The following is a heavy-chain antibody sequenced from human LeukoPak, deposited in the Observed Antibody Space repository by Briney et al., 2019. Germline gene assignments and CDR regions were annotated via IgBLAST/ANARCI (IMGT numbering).Heavy chain of an antibody. D-gene: IGHD2-21*02. J-gene: IGHJ4*02. CDR3: ARDGDCLDY. CDR2: TSHDGINK. CDR1: GFTFSNFA. V-gene: IGHV3-30-3*01. Sequence: GGSLRLSCAASGFTFSNFAMHWVRQAPGKGLEWVAVTSHDGINKYYLESLKGRFFVSRDNSKNTLYLQIDSLRADDTAMYYCARDGDCLDYWGQGTLVTVSS.